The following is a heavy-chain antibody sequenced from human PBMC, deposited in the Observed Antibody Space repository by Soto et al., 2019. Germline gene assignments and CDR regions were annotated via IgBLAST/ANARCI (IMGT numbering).Heavy chain of an antibody. CDR1: GYTFTSYY. V-gene: IGHV1-46*01. CDR3: ARVRVVVAASYYYYYYGMDV. CDR2: INPSGGST. J-gene: IGHJ6*02. Sequence: SVKVSCKASGYTFTSYYMHWVRQAPGQGLEWMGIINPSGGSTSYAQKFQGRVTMTRDTSTSTVYMELSSLRSEDTAVYYCARVRVVVAASYYYYYYGMDVWGQGTTVTVSS. D-gene: IGHD2-15*01.